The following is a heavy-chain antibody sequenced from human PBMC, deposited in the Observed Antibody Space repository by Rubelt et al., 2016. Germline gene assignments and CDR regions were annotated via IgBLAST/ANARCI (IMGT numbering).Heavy chain of an antibody. CDR2: IYYSGST. J-gene: IGHJ5*02. D-gene: IGHD6-19*01. CDR1: GGSISSSSYY. CDR3: ARHEDSSGWYYRGWFDP. Sequence: QLQLQESGPGLVKPSETLSLTCTVSGGSISSSSYYWGWIRQPPGKGLEWIGSIYYSGSTYYNPPSKVWVPKSGETAKNNIARKLSSLTAADTAVYYCARHEDSSGWYYRGWFDPWGQGTLVTVSS. V-gene: IGHV4-39*01.